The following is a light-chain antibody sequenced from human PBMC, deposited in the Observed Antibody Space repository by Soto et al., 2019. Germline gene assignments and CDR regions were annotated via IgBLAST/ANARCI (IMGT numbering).Light chain of an antibody. CDR2: DAS. Sequence: DIQMTQSPSTLSASVGDRVTITCRASQSISRWLAWYQQKPGQAPNLLIYDASNLQSGVPARFSGSGSGTEFTLTISILQPDDFATYFCQQYHSFWTFGQGTKVEVK. J-gene: IGKJ1*01. CDR3: QQYHSFWT. CDR1: QSISRW. V-gene: IGKV1-5*01.